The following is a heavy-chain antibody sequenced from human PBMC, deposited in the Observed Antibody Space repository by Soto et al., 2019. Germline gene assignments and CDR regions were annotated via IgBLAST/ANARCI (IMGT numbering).Heavy chain of an antibody. CDR3: ARIGLGWTDPHAFDI. CDR2: IYHSGST. Sequence: QVQLQESGPGLVKPSGTLSLNCAVSSGSISSSNWWSWVRQPPGKGLEWIGEIYHSGSTNYNPSLKSRVTISVDKSKNQFSLKLSSVTAADTAVYYCARIGLGWTDPHAFDIWGQGTMVTVSS. D-gene: IGHD2-15*01. V-gene: IGHV4-4*02. J-gene: IGHJ3*02. CDR1: SGSISSSNW.